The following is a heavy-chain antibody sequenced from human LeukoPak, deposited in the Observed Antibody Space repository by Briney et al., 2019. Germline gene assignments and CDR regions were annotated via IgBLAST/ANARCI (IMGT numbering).Heavy chain of an antibody. CDR2: ISWNGGSI. Sequence: GRSLRLSCAASGFTFDDYAMHWVRQAPGKGLEWVSGISWNGGSIGYADSVKGRFTISRDNAKNSLYLQMNSLRAEDTALYYRAKGRDILTGYNGPFDYWGQGTLVTVSS. D-gene: IGHD3-9*01. J-gene: IGHJ4*02. CDR3: AKGRDILTGYNGPFDY. V-gene: IGHV3-9*01. CDR1: GFTFDDYA.